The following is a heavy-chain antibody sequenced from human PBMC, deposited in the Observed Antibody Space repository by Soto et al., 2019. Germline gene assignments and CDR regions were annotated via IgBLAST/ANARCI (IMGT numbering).Heavy chain of an antibody. J-gene: IGHJ5*02. CDR3: ARSGGPIFGVVLQNWFDP. V-gene: IGHV1-18*01. CDR2: ISAYNGNT. CDR1: GYTFTSYG. D-gene: IGHD3-3*01. Sequence: QVQLVQSGAEVKKPGASVKVSCKASGYTFTSYGISWVRQAPGQGLEWMGWISAYNGNTNYAQKLQGRVTMTTDTSTSTASMELRSLRSDDTAVYYCARSGGPIFGVVLQNWFDPWGQGTLVTVSS.